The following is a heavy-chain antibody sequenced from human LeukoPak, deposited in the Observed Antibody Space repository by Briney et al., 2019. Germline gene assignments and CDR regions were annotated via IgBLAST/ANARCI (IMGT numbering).Heavy chain of an antibody. CDR3: ARDNDNSGDFADGDFDF. J-gene: IGHJ3*01. V-gene: IGHV1-2*02. D-gene: IGHD3-22*01. CDR1: GYTFTGHY. CDR2: IHPNSGGT. Sequence: ASVKVSCKASGYTFTGHYIHWVRQAPGQGLEWMGWIHPNSGGTYYAQKFQVRVTVTRDTSISTAYLELSRLRSDDTAIYYCARDNDNSGDFADGDFDFWGQGTMVTVSS.